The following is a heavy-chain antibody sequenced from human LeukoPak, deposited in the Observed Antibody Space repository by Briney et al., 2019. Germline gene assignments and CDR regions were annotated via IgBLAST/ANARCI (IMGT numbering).Heavy chain of an antibody. Sequence: SETLSLTCAVCGGSFSGYYWSWIRQPPGKGLEWIGEINHSGSTNYNPSLKSRVTISVDTSKNQFSLKLSSVTAADTAVYYCARDEDYYGSGSYRGSNWFDPWGQGTLVTVSS. D-gene: IGHD3-10*01. V-gene: IGHV4-34*01. CDR2: INHSGST. J-gene: IGHJ5*02. CDR3: ARDEDYYGSGSYRGSNWFDP. CDR1: GGSFSGYY.